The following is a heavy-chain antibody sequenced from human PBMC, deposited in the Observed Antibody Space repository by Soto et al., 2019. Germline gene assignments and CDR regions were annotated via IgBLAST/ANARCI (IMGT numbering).Heavy chain of an antibody. Sequence: QVQLQQWGAGLLKPSETLSLTCAVYGGSFSGYYWSWIRQPPGKGLEWIGEINHSGSTNYNPSLKRRVTISVDTSKNQFSLKLSSVTAADTAVYYCAWFGELDYYGMDVWGQGTTVTVSS. D-gene: IGHD3-10*01. CDR3: AWFGELDYYGMDV. CDR2: INHSGST. CDR1: GGSFSGYY. V-gene: IGHV4-34*01. J-gene: IGHJ6*02.